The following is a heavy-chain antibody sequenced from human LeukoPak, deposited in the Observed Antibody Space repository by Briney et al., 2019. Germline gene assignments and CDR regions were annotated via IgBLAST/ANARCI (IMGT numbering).Heavy chain of an antibody. D-gene: IGHD3-22*01. J-gene: IGHJ4*02. CDR2: INHSGST. Sequence: TSETLSLTCAVYGGSFSGYYWSWIRQPPGKGLEWIGEINHSGSTNYNPSLKSRVTISVDTSKNQFSLKLSSVTAADTAVYYCARGPGVVVISAVDYWGQGTLVTVSS. CDR3: ARGPGVVVISAVDY. V-gene: IGHV4-34*01. CDR1: GGSFSGYY.